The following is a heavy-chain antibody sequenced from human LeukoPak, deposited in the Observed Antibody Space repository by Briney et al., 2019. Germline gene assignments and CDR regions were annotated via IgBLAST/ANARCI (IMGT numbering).Heavy chain of an antibody. CDR3: AKRNGFSSGYFDS. V-gene: IGHV3-23*01. Sequence: GGSLRLSCGVSGFTFSSYAMSWVRQAPGKGLEWVSGISGSGGSTHYADSVKGRFTISRDISKSTVYLQINSLRADDTAVYFCAKRNGFSSGYFDSWGQGTLVTVSS. J-gene: IGHJ4*02. CDR1: GFTFSSYA. CDR2: ISGSGGST. D-gene: IGHD1-1*01.